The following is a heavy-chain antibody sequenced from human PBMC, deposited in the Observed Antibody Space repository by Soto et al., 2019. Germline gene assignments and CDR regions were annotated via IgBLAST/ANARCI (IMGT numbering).Heavy chain of an antibody. V-gene: IGHV4-59*01. J-gene: IGHJ6*02. D-gene: IGHD1-26*01. Sequence: SETLSLTCTVSGGSISSYYWSWIRQPPGKGLEWIGYVYYSGSTNYNPSLKSRVTLSVDTSKNQFSLKLSSVTAADTAVYYCARRGSGSFESPYYYYGMDVWGQGTTVTVSS. CDR1: GGSISSYY. CDR2: VYYSGST. CDR3: ARRGSGSFESPYYYYGMDV.